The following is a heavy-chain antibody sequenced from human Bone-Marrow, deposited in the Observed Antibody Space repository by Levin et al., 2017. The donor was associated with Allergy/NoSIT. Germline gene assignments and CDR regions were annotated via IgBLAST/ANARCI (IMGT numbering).Heavy chain of an antibody. J-gene: IGHJ5*02. CDR3: ARGSVTIFGVVKGSGDWFDP. V-gene: IGHV1-8*01. D-gene: IGHD3-3*01. CDR2: MNPNSGNT. CDR1: GYTFTSYD. Sequence: GGSLRLSCKASGYTFTSYDINWVRQATGQGLEWMGWMNPNSGNTGYAQKFQGRVTMTRNTSISTAYMELSSLRSEDTAVYYCARGSVTIFGVVKGSGDWFDPWGQGTLVTVSS.